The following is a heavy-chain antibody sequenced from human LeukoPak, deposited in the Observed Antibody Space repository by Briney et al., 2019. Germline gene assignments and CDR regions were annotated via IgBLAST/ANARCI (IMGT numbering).Heavy chain of an antibody. CDR3: ARDSFRPRRIPAAVANWFDP. CDR1: GYIFTGYY. Sequence: ASVKVSCKASGYIFTGYYIHWVRQAPGQGLEWMGWINPNSGDTKYAQKFQDRVTMTRDTSISTAYMELSRLKSDDTAVYYCARDSFRPRRIPAAVANWFDPWGQGTLVTVSS. V-gene: IGHV1-2*02. CDR2: INPNSGDT. J-gene: IGHJ5*02. D-gene: IGHD6-13*01.